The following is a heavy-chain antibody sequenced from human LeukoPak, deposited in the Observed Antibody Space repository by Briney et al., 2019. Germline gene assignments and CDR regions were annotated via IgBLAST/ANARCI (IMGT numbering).Heavy chain of an antibody. D-gene: IGHD3-16*01. CDR2: ISETI. CDR3: VREVGRPKTFYFDS. V-gene: IGHV3-48*04. Sequence: TGGSLRLSCIASGFVFSRDNMNWVRQAPGKGLEWVAHISETIYYADSVQGRFTISRDNAKNSLYPQMSNLRVDDTAMYYCVREVGRPKTFYFDSWGRGTPVTVSS. CDR1: GFVFSRDN. J-gene: IGHJ4*02.